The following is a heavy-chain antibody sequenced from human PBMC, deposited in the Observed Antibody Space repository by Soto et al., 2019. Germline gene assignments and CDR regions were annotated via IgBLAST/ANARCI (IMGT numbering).Heavy chain of an antibody. CDR1: GGSISTSGSY. Sequence: QLHLQESGPGRVKPSETLSLTCSVSGGSISTSGSYWGWVRQAPEKGLEWIGSAYYVGTSNYNPSLKRRVAISVDTSKNQFSLKLTSVTAADTAVYYCARLPLVRGVPAWGQGTLVTVSS. D-gene: IGHD3-10*01. J-gene: IGHJ5*02. CDR3: ARLPLVRGVPA. V-gene: IGHV4-39*01. CDR2: AYYVGTS.